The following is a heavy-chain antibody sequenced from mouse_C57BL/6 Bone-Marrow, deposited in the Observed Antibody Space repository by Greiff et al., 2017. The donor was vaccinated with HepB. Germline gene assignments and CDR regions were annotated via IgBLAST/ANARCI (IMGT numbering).Heavy chain of an antibody. V-gene: IGHV6-3*01. CDR3: TDDYYGSSYAWFAY. CDR1: GFTFSNYW. J-gene: IGHJ3*01. Sequence: EVQLQQSGGGLVQPGGSMKLSCVASGFTFSNYWMNWVCKSPEKGLEWVAQIRLKSDNYAINYAESVKGRFTISRDDSKSSVYLQMNNLRAEDTGIYYCTDDYYGSSYAWFAYWGHVTLVTVSA. D-gene: IGHD1-1*01. CDR2: IRLKSDNYAI.